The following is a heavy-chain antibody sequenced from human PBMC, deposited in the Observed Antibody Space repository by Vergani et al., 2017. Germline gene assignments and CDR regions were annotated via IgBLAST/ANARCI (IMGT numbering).Heavy chain of an antibody. V-gene: IGHV3-30*02. Sequence: QVQLVESGGGVVQRGGSLRLSCATSGVTLSNYDMQWIRQGPGKGLEFVAFILFDGSNQYYAASVKGRFTLSRDFSTNTLYLQVNSLRTDDTSTYYCAKHFCGWGIDYWGQGTQVIVSS. J-gene: IGHJ4*02. CDR2: ILFDGSNQ. CDR3: AKHFCGWGIDY. CDR1: GVTLSNYD. D-gene: IGHD3-16*01.